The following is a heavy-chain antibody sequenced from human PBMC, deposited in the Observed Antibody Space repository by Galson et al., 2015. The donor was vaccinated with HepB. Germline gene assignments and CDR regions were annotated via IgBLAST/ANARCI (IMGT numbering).Heavy chain of an antibody. CDR1: GGSISSSSYY. Sequence: TLSLTCTVSGGSISSSSYYWGWIRQPPGKGLEWIGSIYYSGSTYYSPSFQGHVTISADKSISTDYLQWSSLKASDTAMYYCASLELAVAGTGDAFDIWGQGTIVTVSS. D-gene: IGHD6-19*01. CDR2: IYYSGST. V-gene: IGHV4-39*07. CDR3: ASLELAVAGTGDAFDI. J-gene: IGHJ3*02.